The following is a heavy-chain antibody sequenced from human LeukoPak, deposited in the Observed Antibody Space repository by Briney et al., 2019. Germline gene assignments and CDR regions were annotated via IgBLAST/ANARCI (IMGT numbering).Heavy chain of an antibody. CDR3: AMGTKTYWYFDL. CDR1: GYTFTSYG. J-gene: IGHJ2*01. D-gene: IGHD1-14*01. CDR2: IIPIFGTA. V-gene: IGHV1-69*13. Sequence: GASVKVSCKASGYTFTSYGISWVRQAPGQGLEWMGGIIPIFGTANYAQKFQGRVTITADESTSTAYMELSSLRSEDTAVYYCAMGTKTYWYFDLWGRGTLVTVSS.